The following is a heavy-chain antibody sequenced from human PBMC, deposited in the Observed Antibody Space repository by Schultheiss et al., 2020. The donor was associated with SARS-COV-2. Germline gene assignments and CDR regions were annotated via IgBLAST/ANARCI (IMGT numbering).Heavy chain of an antibody. D-gene: IGHD6-13*01. V-gene: IGHV1-8*02. CDR1: GGTFSSYA. CDR2: MNPNSGNT. J-gene: IGHJ6*02. Sequence: ASVKVSCKASGGTFSSYAISWVRQATGQGPEWMGWMNPNSGNTGYAQKFQGRVTMTRNTSISTAYMELSSLRAEDPAVYYCARGGSSWYGSGGMDVWGQGTTVTVSS. CDR3: ARGGSSWYGSGGMDV.